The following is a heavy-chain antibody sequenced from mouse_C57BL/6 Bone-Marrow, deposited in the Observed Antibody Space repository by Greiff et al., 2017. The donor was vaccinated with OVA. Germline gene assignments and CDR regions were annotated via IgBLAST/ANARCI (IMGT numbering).Heavy chain of an antibody. CDR3: ARSVIPGVRAY. J-gene: IGHJ3*01. V-gene: IGHV1-81*01. CDR2: IYPRSGNP. CDR1: GYTFTSYG. D-gene: IGHD2-13*01. Sequence: VQLQQSGAELARPGASVKLSCKASGYTFTSYGISWVKQRTGQGLEWIGEIYPRSGNPYYNEKFKGKATLTADKSSSTAYMELSSLTSEDYAVYVCARSVIPGVRAYWGQGTLVTVSA.